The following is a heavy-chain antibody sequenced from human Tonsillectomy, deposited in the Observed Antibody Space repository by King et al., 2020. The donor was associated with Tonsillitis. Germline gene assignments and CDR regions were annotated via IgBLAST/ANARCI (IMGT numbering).Heavy chain of an antibody. J-gene: IGHJ2*01. CDR3: ARTRVYSGDDSDWYFDC. CDR1: GNSFTSYW. Sequence: VQLVESGAEVKKPGESLKISCKASGNSFTSYWIGWVRQMPGKGLEYMGIIYPGDSDARYSPSFQGQVTISADKSISTGYLQWRSLKSTDTGMYYCARTRVYSGDDSDWYFDCGGRGTLVTVSS. D-gene: IGHD5-12*01. CDR2: IYPGDSDA. V-gene: IGHV5-51*01.